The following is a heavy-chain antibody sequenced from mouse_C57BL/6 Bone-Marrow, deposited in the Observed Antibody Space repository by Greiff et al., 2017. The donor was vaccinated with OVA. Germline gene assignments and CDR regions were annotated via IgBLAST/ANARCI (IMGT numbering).Heavy chain of an antibody. D-gene: IGHD2-5*01. CDR3: ARRAYYSNPFYAMDY. Sequence: QVQLKQSGPELVKPGASVKISCKASGYAFSSSWMNWVKQRPGQGLEWIGRIYPGDGDTNYHWTFKGKATVTADKTSSKAYMQHSSLTSEDSAVDYCARRAYYSNPFYAMDYWGKGTSVTVAA. V-gene: IGHV1-82*01. CDR1: GYAFSSSW. CDR2: IYPGDGDT. J-gene: IGHJ4*01.